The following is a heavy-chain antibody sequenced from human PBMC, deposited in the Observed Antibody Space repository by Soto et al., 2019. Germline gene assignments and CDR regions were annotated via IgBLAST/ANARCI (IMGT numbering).Heavy chain of an antibody. D-gene: IGHD2-15*01. CDR1: GYTFSTSG. CDR2: ISTYNGDT. J-gene: IGHJ6*02. CDR3: AIAGAAPYYYDGMAV. V-gene: IGHV1-18*01. Sequence: QVQLVQSGAEVRKPGASVKVSCKASGYTFSTSGMSWLRQAPGQGLEWMGWISTYNGDTNDAPKFQDRVTMTSDTSTSTVYMELRSLRSDDTAVYYCAIAGAAPYYYDGMAVWGQGTRVTVSS.